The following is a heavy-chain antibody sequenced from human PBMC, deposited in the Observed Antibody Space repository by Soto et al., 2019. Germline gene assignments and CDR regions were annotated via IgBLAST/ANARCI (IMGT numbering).Heavy chain of an antibody. J-gene: IGHJ4*02. Sequence: EVQLLESGGGLVQPGGSLRLSCVASGFTFGDRAMGWVRQTPGRGLQWVAAIIGGPANRAYYTESVKGRFTISRDNSKSTLYLQMNSLRAGDTAVYYCAKDKMEQWLVGGYFENRGQGALVTVSS. CDR2: IIGGPANRA. CDR1: GFTFGDRA. V-gene: IGHV3-23*01. D-gene: IGHD6-19*01. CDR3: AKDKMEQWLVGGYFEN.